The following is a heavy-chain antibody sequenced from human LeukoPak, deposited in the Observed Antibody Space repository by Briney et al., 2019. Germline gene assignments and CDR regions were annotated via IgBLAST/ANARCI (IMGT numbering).Heavy chain of an antibody. V-gene: IGHV3-66*01. Sequence: PGGSLRLSCAASGFTVSSNYMSWVRQAPGKGLDWVSVIYSGGVAFHADSVKGRFTISRDNSKNTLYLQMNSLRAEDTAVYFCAGRASGTSGYYSNYFDYWGQGTLVTVSS. D-gene: IGHD3-22*01. CDR3: AGRASGTSGYYSNYFDY. CDR1: GFTVSSNY. CDR2: IYSGGVA. J-gene: IGHJ4*02.